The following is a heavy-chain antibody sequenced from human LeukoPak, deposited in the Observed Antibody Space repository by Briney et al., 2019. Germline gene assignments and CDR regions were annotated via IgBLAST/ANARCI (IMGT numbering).Heavy chain of an antibody. J-gene: IGHJ4*02. CDR3: ARVAADSVNYFDY. Sequence: PGGSLRLSCAASGFTFSSYWMTWVRQAPGKGLEWVANMKQDGSEKYYVDSVKGRFTISRDNVENSLYLQMNSLRDEDTAVYYCARVAADSVNYFDYWGQGTLVTVSS. D-gene: IGHD6-25*01. V-gene: IGHV3-7*01. CDR1: GFTFSSYW. CDR2: MKQDGSEK.